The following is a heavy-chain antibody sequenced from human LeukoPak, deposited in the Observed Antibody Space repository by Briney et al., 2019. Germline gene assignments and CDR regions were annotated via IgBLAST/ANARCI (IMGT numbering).Heavy chain of an antibody. V-gene: IGHV1-18*01. D-gene: IGHD2-2*01. CDR1: GYTFTSYG. J-gene: IGHJ6*03. Sequence: ASVKVSCKASGYTFTSYGISWVRQAPGQGLEWMGWISAYSGNTNYAQKLQGRVTMTTDTSTSTAYMELRSLRSDDTAVYYCARARGYCSSTSCRGDYYYYMDVWGKGTTVTVSS. CDR3: ARARGYCSSTSCRGDYYYYMDV. CDR2: ISAYSGNT.